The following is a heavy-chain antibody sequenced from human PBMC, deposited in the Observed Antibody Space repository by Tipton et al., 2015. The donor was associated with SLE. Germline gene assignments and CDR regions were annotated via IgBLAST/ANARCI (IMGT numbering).Heavy chain of an antibody. D-gene: IGHD3-10*01. CDR1: GGSISSYY. CDR2: IYYSGST. Sequence: TLSLTCTVSGGSISSYYWSWIRQPPGKGLEWIGYIYYSGSTNYNPSLKSRVTISVDTSKNLSSLKLSSVTAADPAVYYWSRVRGRGYFQHWGQGTLVTVSS. J-gene: IGHJ1*01. CDR3: SRVRGRGYFQH. V-gene: IGHV4-59*01.